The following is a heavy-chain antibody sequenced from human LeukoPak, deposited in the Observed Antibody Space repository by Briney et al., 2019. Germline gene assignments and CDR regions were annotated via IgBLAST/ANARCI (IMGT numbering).Heavy chain of an antibody. CDR3: VSFYETY. CDR2: INSDGSWT. Sequence: GGSLRLSCAASGNYWMHWVRQAPGKGLVWVSHINSDGSWTSCADSVKGRFTISKDNAKNTVYLQMNNLRAEDTAVYYCVSFYETYWGRGTLVTVSS. V-gene: IGHV3-74*01. J-gene: IGHJ4*02. CDR1: GNYW. D-gene: IGHD2-2*01.